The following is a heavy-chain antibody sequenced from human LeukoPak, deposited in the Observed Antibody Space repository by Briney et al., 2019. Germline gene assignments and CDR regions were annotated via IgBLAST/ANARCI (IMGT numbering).Heavy chain of an antibody. CDR1: GISFSSYS. CDR2: ISGSSAYI. CDR3: ASVPGETKKRAIDY. V-gene: IGHV3-21*01. Sequence: GGSLRLSCAASGISFSSYSINWVRRAPGKGLEWVSAISGSSAYIYYADSVKGRFTISRDNAKNSADLQMNSLRVEDTAVYYCASVPGETKKRAIDYWGQGILVTVSS. J-gene: IGHJ4*02. D-gene: IGHD3-10*01.